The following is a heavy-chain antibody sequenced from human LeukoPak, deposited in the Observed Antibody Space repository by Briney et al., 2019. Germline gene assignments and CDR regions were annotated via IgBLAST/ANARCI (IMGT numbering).Heavy chain of an antibody. CDR3: ARPYYYDSSGYLRNDY. D-gene: IGHD3-22*01. CDR1: GFTFDDYA. CDR2: ISWNSGSI. J-gene: IGHJ4*02. V-gene: IGHV3-9*01. Sequence: GRSLRLSCAASGFTFDDYAMHWVRQAPGKGLEWVSGISWNSGSIAYADSVKGRFTISRDNAKNSLYLQMNSLRAEDTAVYYCARPYYYDSSGYLRNDYWGQGTLVTVSS.